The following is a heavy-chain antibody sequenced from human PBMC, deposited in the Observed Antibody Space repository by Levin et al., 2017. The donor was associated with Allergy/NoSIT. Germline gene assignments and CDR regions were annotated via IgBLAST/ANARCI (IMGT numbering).Heavy chain of an antibody. Sequence: TGGSLRLSCAASGFTVSTNYMSWVRQAPGKGLEWVSLIYNSGSTYYADSVKGRCIISRDNSKNTLYLQMNSLGAEDTAVYYCARVQSSWGMDVWGQGTTVTVSS. D-gene: IGHD6-19*01. V-gene: IGHV3-53*01. CDR3: ARVQSSWGMDV. CDR2: IYNSGST. J-gene: IGHJ6*02. CDR1: GFTVSTNY.